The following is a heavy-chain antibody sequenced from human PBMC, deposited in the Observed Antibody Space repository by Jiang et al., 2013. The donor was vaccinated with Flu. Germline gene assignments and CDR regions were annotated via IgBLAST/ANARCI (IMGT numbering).Heavy chain of an antibody. CDR2: INPHSGGT. CDR1: GYTFTNYD. Sequence: SGAEVKKPGASVKVSCKASGYTFTNYDIHWVRQAPGQGLEWMGRINPHSGGTNFAQKFRGRVTMTTDTSIRTAYMVLTRLRSDDTALYFCARDSGHLGELSLGGWGQGTLVSVSS. CDR3: ARDSGHLGELSLGG. J-gene: IGHJ4*02. D-gene: IGHD3-16*02. V-gene: IGHV1-2*06.